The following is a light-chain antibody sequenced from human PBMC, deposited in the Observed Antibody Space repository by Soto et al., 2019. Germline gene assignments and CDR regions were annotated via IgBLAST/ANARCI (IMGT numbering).Light chain of an antibody. V-gene: IGKV1-5*03. CDR3: QQVNVYPST. CDR1: QSISSW. CDR2: KAS. J-gene: IGKJ4*01. Sequence: MQITHSPSTLSASVLYRVTITCWASQSISSWLAWYQQKPGKAPKLLIYKASSLESGVPSRFSGSGSGTEFTLTISSLQPDDFATYYCQQVNVYPSTFGGGTKVDIK.